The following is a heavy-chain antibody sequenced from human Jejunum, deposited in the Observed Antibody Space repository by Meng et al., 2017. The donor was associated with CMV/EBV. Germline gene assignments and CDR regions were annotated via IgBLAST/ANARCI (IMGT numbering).Heavy chain of an antibody. Sequence: EVQLVESGGGWVKPGGSLGLSCAASGLTLSGDWMSWDRQIPGKGLEWVGRIKSKTDGAAIDYAAPAQGRFTISRDDSENTLYLQINSLKIEDTAVYYCTTGFHSGYYEYYFDYWGQGTLVTVSS. J-gene: IGHJ4*02. CDR3: TTGFHSGYYEYYFDY. V-gene: IGHV3-15*01. D-gene: IGHD5-12*01. CDR2: IKSKTDGAAI. CDR1: GLTLSGDW.